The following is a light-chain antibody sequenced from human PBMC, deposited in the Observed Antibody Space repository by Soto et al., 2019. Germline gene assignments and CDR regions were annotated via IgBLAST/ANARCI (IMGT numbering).Light chain of an antibody. CDR2: AAS. CDR3: QQFNKWPQT. Sequence: DIQRTQYPSTLSGSVGDRVTITCRASQGISSWLAWYQQKPGKAPKLLIYAASTLQSGVPSRFSGSGSGTDFTLTISSLQSEDFAVYYCQQFNKWPQTFGQGTKVDI. J-gene: IGKJ1*01. CDR1: QGISSW. V-gene: IGKV1D-16*01.